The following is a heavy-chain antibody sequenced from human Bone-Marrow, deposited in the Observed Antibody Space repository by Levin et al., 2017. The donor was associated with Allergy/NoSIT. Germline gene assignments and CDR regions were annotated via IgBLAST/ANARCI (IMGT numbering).Heavy chain of an antibody. Sequence: ASVKVSCKVSGYTLTELSMHWVRQAPGKGLEWMGGFDPEDGETIYAQKFQGRVTMTEDTSTDTAYMELSSLRSEDTAVYYCATDKGRDGPTDYWGQGTLVTVSS. V-gene: IGHV1-24*01. D-gene: IGHD5-24*01. CDR2: FDPEDGET. J-gene: IGHJ4*02. CDR1: GYTLTELS. CDR3: ATDKGRDGPTDY.